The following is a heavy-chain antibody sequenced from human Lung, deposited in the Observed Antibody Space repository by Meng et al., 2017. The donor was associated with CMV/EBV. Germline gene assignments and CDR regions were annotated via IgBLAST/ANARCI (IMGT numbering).Heavy chain of an antibody. Sequence: LXCAISGDSVSSNSAAWNWIRQSPSRGLEWLGRTYYRSKWYNDYAVAVKSRITINPDTSKNQFSLQLNSVTPEDTAVYDCARSGTVGAGSGVYFDYXGQGXLVTVSS. D-gene: IGHD3-10*01. CDR3: ARSGTVGAGSGVYFDY. V-gene: IGHV6-1*01. J-gene: IGHJ4*02. CDR1: GDSVSSNSAA. CDR2: TYYRSKWYN.